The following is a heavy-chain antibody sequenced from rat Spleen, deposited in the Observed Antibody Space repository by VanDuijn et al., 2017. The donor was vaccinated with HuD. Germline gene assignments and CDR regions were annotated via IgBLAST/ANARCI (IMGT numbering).Heavy chain of an antibody. CDR3: ARDGEQLVYYFDY. Sequence: EVQLVESGGGLVQPGRSLKIACVASGFTFNNYWMTWIRQAPGKGLEWVASITNNGGSTYYRDSVKGRFTISRDNAKSTLYLQMDSLRSEDTATYYCARDGEQLVYYFDYWGQGVMVTVSS. J-gene: IGHJ2*01. D-gene: IGHD1-10*01. CDR2: ITNNGGST. CDR1: GFTFNNYW. V-gene: IGHV5-31*01.